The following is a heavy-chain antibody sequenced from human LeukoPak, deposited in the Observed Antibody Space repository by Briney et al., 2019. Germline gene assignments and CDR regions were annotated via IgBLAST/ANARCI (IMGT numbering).Heavy chain of an antibody. Sequence: PSETLSLTCTVSGVSLSRHCWSWIRQPPRKGLEWIGGSTNHNPSLKSRVTISVDTSKNQFSLKLSSVTAADTAVYYCARGVDCSDFAFDIWGQGTMVTVSP. CDR2: GST. CDR1: GVSLSRHC. J-gene: IGHJ3*02. CDR3: ARGVDCSDFAFDI. D-gene: IGHD2-15*01. V-gene: IGHV4-59*11.